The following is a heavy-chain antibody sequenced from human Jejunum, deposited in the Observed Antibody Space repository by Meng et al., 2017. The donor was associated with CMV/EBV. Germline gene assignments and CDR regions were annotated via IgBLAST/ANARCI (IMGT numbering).Heavy chain of an antibody. D-gene: IGHD6-19*01. CDR1: GYTFTSYD. CDR3: ATGVADFEY. J-gene: IGHJ4*02. V-gene: IGHV1-8*01. Sequence: HVELVHAGAYVKQSAATVKVSCKASGYTFTSYDINWVRQCTGQVLEWMGLMNPNRGTTGYAQKFKGRVTMTRNISKSTAYMDLSSLRSEDPAVYYCATGVADFEYWGQGTLVTVSS. CDR2: MNPNRGTT.